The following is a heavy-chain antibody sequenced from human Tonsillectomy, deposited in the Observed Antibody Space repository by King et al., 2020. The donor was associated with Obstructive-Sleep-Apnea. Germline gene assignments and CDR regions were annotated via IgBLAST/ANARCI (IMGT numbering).Heavy chain of an antibody. Sequence: VQLVESGGGLVQPGGSLRLSCAASGFTFSSYWMRWVRQAPGKGLEGVANIKQDGSEKYYVDSVKGRFTISRENDKNSRFLQMHRLRVDDTAVYYCSRAWNYAMDVWGQGTTVTVSS. V-gene: IGHV3-7*01. CDR3: SRAWNYAMDV. CDR1: GFTFSSYW. CDR2: IKQDGSEK. D-gene: IGHD3-3*01. J-gene: IGHJ6*02.